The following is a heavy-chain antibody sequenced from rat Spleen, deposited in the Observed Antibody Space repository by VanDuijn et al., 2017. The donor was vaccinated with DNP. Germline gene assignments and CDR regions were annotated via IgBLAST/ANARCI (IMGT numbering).Heavy chain of an antibody. CDR2: ITTGGDTT. D-gene: IGHD1-1*01. V-gene: IGHV5S13*01. CDR3: ARVGDLHYGGDGDVLDV. Sequence: VQLKESGPGLVQPSQTLSLTCTVSGFSLTSNSVHWVRQPPGKGLEWVASITTGGDTTYYRDSVKGRFTISRDNAENTLYLQMYSLRSEDTATYYGARVGDLHYGGDGDVLDVWGQGTSVTVSS. CDR1: GFSLTSNS. J-gene: IGHJ4*01.